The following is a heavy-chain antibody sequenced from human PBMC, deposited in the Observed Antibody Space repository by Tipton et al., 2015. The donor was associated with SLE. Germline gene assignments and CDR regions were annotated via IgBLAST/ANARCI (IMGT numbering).Heavy chain of an antibody. J-gene: IGHJ6*02. CDR3: VKDRGAIKYYGMDV. CDR1: GFTFRSLA. V-gene: IGHV3-23*01. Sequence: SLRLSCAASGFTFRSLAMSWLRQAPGKGLGWVSSISGSGGSAYYADSVKGRFTISRDNSKNTLYLQMNSLRAEDTAVYYCVKDRGAIKYYGMDVWGQGTTVTVSS. CDR2: ISGSGGSA. D-gene: IGHD3-16*01.